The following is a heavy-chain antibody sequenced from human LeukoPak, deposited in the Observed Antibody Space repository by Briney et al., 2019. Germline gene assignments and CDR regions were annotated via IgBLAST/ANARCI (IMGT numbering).Heavy chain of an antibody. CDR3: ARTTEAHSWRTRYYDYYMDV. Sequence: SETLSLTCTVSGGSISSYYWSWIRQPPGKGLEWIGSIYYSGSTNYNPSLKSRVTISVDTSKNQFSLKLSSVTAADTAVYYCARTTEAHSWRTRYYDYYMDVWGKGTTVTVS. CDR2: IYYSGST. J-gene: IGHJ6*03. CDR1: GGSISSYY. D-gene: IGHD6-13*01. V-gene: IGHV4-59*01.